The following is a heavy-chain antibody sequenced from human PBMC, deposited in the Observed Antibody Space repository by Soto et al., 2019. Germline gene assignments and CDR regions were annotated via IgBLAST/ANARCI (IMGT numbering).Heavy chain of an antibody. J-gene: IGHJ6*02. D-gene: IGHD3-10*01. V-gene: IGHV4-34*01. CDR1: GGSFSGYY. Sequence: PSETLSLTCAVYGGSFSGYYWSWIRQPPGKGLEWIGEINHSGSTNYNPSLKSRVTISVDTSKNQFSLKLSSVTAADTAVYYCAGGMVRGVRVPYGMDVWGQGTTVTVSS. CDR3: AGGMVRGVRVPYGMDV. CDR2: INHSGST.